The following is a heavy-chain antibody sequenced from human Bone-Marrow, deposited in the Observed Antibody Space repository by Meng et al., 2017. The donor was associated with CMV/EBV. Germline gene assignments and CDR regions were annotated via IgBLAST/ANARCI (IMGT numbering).Heavy chain of an antibody. Sequence: GESLKISCAASGFTFSGYGMHWVRQAPGKGLEWVAFIRYDGSNKYYADSVKGRFTISRDNSKNTLYLQMNSLRAEDTAMYYCAKDSSSWYDPYYYYGMDVWGQGTTVTFSS. V-gene: IGHV3-30*02. CDR1: GFTFSGYG. J-gene: IGHJ6*02. D-gene: IGHD6-13*01. CDR3: AKDSSSWYDPYYYYGMDV. CDR2: IRYDGSNK.